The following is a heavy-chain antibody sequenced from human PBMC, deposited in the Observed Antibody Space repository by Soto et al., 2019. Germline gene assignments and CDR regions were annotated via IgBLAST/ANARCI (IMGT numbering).Heavy chain of an antibody. J-gene: IGHJ1*01. CDR1: GFTFSSYA. CDR3: AKDIYMIVVVPRAHH. D-gene: IGHD3-22*01. V-gene: IGHV3-23*01. CDR2: ISGSVGST. Sequence: GGSLRLSCAASGFTFSSYAMSWVRQAPGKGLEWVSAISGSVGSTYYADSVKGRFTISRDNSKNTLYLQMNSLRAEDTAVYYCAKDIYMIVVVPRAHHWGKGTLVTVSS.